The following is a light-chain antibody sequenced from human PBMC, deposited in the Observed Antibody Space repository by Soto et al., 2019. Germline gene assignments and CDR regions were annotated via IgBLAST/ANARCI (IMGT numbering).Light chain of an antibody. CDR3: QQYNGWPPRT. J-gene: IGKJ1*01. V-gene: IGKV3-15*01. Sequence: ETVMTQSPPTLSVSPGERATLSCRASKSVNTNLAWYQLKPGQAPRLVIYGASTRATDIPARFSGSGSGTEFSLTISSLQYEDSAVYHCQQYNGWPPRTFGQGTKVEIK. CDR2: GAS. CDR1: KSVNTN.